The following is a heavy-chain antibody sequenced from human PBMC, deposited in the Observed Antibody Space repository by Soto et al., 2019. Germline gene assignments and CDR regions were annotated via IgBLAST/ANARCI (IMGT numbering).Heavy chain of an antibody. CDR1: GGSISSYY. J-gene: IGHJ4*02. CDR2: IYTSGST. D-gene: IGHD3-16*01. Sequence: QVQLQESGPGLVKPSETLSLTCTVSGGSISSYYWSWIRQPAGKGLEWIGRIYTSGSTNYNPSLKSRVTISVDTAKNQCSLKLSSVTAADTAVYYWASHDYVWGLDYWGQGTLVTVSS. CDR3: ASHDYVWGLDY. V-gene: IGHV4-4*07.